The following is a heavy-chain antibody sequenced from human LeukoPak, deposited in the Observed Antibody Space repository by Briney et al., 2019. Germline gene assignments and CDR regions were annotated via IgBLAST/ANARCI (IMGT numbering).Heavy chain of an antibody. V-gene: IGHV1-46*01. CDR2: INPSGGST. D-gene: IGHD3-22*01. J-gene: IGHJ3*02. Sequence: GASVKVSCKASGYTFTSYYMHWVRQAPGQGRGWMGLINPSGGSTSYAQKFQGRVTMTRDTSTSTVYMELSSLRSEDTAVYYCARDEIRAYYYDSSGDDAFDIWGQGTMVTVSS. CDR1: GYTFTSYY. CDR3: ARDEIRAYYYDSSGDDAFDI.